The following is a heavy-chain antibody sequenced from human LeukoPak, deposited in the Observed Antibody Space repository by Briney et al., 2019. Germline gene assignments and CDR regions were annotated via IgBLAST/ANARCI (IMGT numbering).Heavy chain of an antibody. J-gene: IGHJ4*02. CDR2: IYYSGST. D-gene: IGHD3-10*01. CDR3: ASSHVLLWFGELQRNDYYLDY. V-gene: IGHV4-59*01. CDR1: GGSISSYY. Sequence: SETLSLTCTVSGGSISSYYWSWIRQPPGKGLEWIGYIYYSGSTNYNPSLKSRVTISVDTSKNQFSLKLSSVTAADTAVYYCASSHVLLWFGELQRNDYYLDYWGQGTLVTVSS.